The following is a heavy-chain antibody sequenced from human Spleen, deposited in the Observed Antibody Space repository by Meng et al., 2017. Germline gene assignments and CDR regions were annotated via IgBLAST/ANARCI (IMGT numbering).Heavy chain of an antibody. J-gene: IGHJ5*02. D-gene: IGHD1-26*01. CDR2: ISGSGGST. CDR3: AKLIGGILNWFDP. V-gene: IGHV3-23*01. CDR1: GFTFNTYT. Sequence: GGSLRLSCAASGFTFNTYTMNWVRQAPGKGLEWVSAISGSGGSTYYADSVKGRFTISRDNSKNTLYLQMNSLRAEDTAVYYCAKLIGGILNWFDPWGQGTLVTVSS.